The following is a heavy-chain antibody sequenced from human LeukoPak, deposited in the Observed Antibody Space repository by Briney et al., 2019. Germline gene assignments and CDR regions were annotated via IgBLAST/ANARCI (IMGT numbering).Heavy chain of an antibody. D-gene: IGHD6-19*01. CDR2: INHSGST. CDR3: ARDGDYSSGWSNDY. Sequence: PSETLSLTCAVYGGSFSGYYWRWIRQPPGKGLEWIGEINHSGSTNYNPSLKSRVTMSVDTSKNQFSLKLSSVTAADTAVYYCARDGDYSSGWSNDYWGQGTLVTVSS. CDR1: GGSFSGYY. J-gene: IGHJ4*02. V-gene: IGHV4-34*01.